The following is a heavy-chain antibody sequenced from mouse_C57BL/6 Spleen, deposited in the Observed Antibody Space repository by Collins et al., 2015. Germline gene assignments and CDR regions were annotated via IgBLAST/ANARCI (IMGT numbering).Heavy chain of an antibody. Sequence: QVQLQQPGAELVRPGSSVKLSCKASGYTFTSYWMDWVKQRPGQGLEWIGNIYPSDSETHYNQKFKDKATLTVDRSSSTAYMQLSSLTSEDSAVYYCAIWDGYFDVWGTGTTVTVSS. J-gene: IGHJ1*03. CDR3: AIWDGYFDV. V-gene: IGHV1-61*01. D-gene: IGHD4-1*01. CDR2: IYPSDSET. CDR1: GYTFTSYW.